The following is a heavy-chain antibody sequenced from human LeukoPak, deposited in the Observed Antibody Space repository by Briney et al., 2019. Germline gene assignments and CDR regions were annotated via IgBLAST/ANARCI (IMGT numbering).Heavy chain of an antibody. J-gene: IGHJ3*02. D-gene: IGHD6-13*01. Sequence: SETLSLTCTVSGGSVSSGSYYWSWIRQPPGKGLERIGYIYYSGSTNYNPSLKSRVTISVGTSKNQFSLKLSSVTAADTAVYYCARVLAAARDAFDIWGQGTMVTVSS. V-gene: IGHV4-61*01. CDR3: ARVLAAARDAFDI. CDR2: IYYSGST. CDR1: GGSVSSGSYY.